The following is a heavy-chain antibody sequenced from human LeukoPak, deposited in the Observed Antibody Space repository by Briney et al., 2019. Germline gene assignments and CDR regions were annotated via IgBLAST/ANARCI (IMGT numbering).Heavy chain of an antibody. D-gene: IGHD6-25*01. CDR2: IYHSGST. CDR3: ARASSRYYYFDY. Sequence: NPSETLSLTCTVSGYSISSGYYWGWIRQPPGKGLEWIGSIYHSGSTYYNPSLKSRVTISVDTSKNQFSLKLSSVTAADTAVYYCARASSRYYYFDYWGQGTLVTVSS. V-gene: IGHV4-38-2*02. CDR1: GYSISSGYY. J-gene: IGHJ4*02.